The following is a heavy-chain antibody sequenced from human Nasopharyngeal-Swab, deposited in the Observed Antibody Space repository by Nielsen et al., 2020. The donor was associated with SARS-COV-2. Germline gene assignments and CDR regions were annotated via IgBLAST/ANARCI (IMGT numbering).Heavy chain of an antibody. CDR3: ARAAIDQHFDL. Sequence: ASVKVSCKAPGYIFNDHFIHWVRQAPGQGLEWMGIINPSGTSPTHAQRFQGRVTMTRDTSTSTVHMELSSLRSGDTAVYYCARAAIDQHFDLWGPGTLVTVSS. J-gene: IGHJ4*02. CDR1: GYIFNDHF. CDR2: INPSGTSP. D-gene: IGHD5-24*01. V-gene: IGHV1-46*02.